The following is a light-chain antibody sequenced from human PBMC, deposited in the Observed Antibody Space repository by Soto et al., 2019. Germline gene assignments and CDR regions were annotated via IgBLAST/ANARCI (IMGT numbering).Light chain of an antibody. V-gene: IGKV2-30*01. J-gene: IGKJ1*01. CDR3: MQGTHWPPRT. Sequence: DVVMTQSPLSLPVTLGQPASISCRSSQSLAYSDGNTYLNWFPERPGQSPRRLIYKVSNRDSGVPERFSGSGSGTDFTLKISRVEAEDVGVYYCMQGTHWPPRTFGQGTKVEIK. CDR2: KVS. CDR1: QSLAYSDGNTY.